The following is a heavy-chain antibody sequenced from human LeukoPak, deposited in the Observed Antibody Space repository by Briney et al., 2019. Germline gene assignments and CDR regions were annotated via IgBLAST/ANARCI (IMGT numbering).Heavy chain of an antibody. CDR1: GFTFSSYA. V-gene: IGHV3-23*01. CDR2: ISGSGGST. CDR3: AKLPVPGGNLRAHFDY. D-gene: IGHD3-16*01. Sequence: GGSLRLSCAASGFTFSSYAMSWVRQAPGKGLEWVSAISGSGGSTYYADSVKGRFTISRDNSKNTLYLQMNSLRAEDTAVYYCAKLPVPGGNLRAHFDYWGQGTLVTVSS. J-gene: IGHJ4*02.